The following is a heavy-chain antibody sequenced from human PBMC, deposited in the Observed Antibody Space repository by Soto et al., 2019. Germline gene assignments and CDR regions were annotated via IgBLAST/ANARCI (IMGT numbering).Heavy chain of an antibody. D-gene: IGHD1-26*01. CDR2: IIPIFGTA. J-gene: IGHJ4*02. CDR1: GGTFSSYA. Sequence: SVKVSCKASGGTFSSYAISWVRQAPGQGLEWMGGIIPIFGTANYAQKFQGRVTITADKSTSTAYMELSSLRSEDTAVYYCARSSGSLIGEQYYFEYWGQGTLVTVSS. CDR3: ARSSGSLIGEQYYFEY. V-gene: IGHV1-69*06.